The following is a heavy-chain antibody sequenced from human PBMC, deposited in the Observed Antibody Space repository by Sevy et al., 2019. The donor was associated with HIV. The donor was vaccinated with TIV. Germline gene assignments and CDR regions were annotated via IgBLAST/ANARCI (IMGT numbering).Heavy chain of an antibody. CDR3: AREGTTGTINYYYGMDV. J-gene: IGHJ6*02. V-gene: IGHV3-33*01. CDR1: GFTFSSYG. CDR2: IWYDGSNK. D-gene: IGHD4-17*01. Sequence: GGSLRLSCAASGFTFSSYGMHWVRQAPGKGLERVAVIWYDGSNKYYADSVKGRFTISRDNSKNTLYLQMNSLRAEDTAVYYCAREGTTGTINYYYGMDVWGQGTTVTVSS.